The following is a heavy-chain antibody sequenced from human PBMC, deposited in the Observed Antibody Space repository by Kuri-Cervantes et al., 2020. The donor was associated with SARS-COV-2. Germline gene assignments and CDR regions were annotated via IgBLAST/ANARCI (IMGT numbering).Heavy chain of an antibody. CDR1: GGTFSSYD. J-gene: IGHJ6*03. CDR2: MNPNSGNT. CDR3: ARTLVRRGDYGYYYFYMDV. V-gene: IGHV1-8*03. D-gene: IGHD4-17*01. Sequence: ASVKVSCKASGGTFSSYDINWVRQATGQGLEWMGWMNPNSGNTGYAQKFQGRVTITRNTSISTAYMELSSLRSGDTAVYYCARTLVRRGDYGYYYFYMDVWGRGTTVTVSS.